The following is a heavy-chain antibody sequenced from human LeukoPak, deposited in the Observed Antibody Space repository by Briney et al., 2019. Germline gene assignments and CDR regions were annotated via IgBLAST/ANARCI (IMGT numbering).Heavy chain of an antibody. CDR1: DDSIGDPNYY. Sequence: SETLSLTCSVSDDSIGDPNYYWGWIRQPPGRGLEWIATNHYSGGSFYNPSLKSRVIISIDTSNNQFSLKLSSVTAADTAVYYCAREEMATIDPYFDYWGQGTLVTVSS. CDR2: NHYSGGS. CDR3: AREEMATIDPYFDY. D-gene: IGHD5-24*01. V-gene: IGHV4-39*07. J-gene: IGHJ4*02.